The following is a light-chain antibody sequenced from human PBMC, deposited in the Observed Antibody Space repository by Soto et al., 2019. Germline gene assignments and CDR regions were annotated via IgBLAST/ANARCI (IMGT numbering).Light chain of an antibody. V-gene: IGKV3-11*01. CDR3: QQRSNWPPIT. CDR2: YGS. CDR1: QSVSSY. J-gene: IGKJ5*01. Sequence: EIVLTQSPGTLSLSPGERATLSCRASQSVSSYFSWYYQKPAQAPPLLLYYGSSSTTAITPSFSSGRSGTEFTLTISSIEPEDFAVYYCQQRSNWPPITLGQGTRLEIK.